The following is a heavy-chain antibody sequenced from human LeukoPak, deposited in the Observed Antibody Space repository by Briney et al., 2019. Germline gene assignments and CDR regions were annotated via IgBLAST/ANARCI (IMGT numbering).Heavy chain of an antibody. CDR1: GGSFSGYY. D-gene: IGHD3-22*01. V-gene: IGHV4-34*01. CDR3: ARARYYDSSGYFFDY. CDR2: INHSGST. J-gene: IGHJ4*02. Sequence: KPSETLSLTCAVYGGSFSGYYWSWIRQPPGKGPEWIGEINHSGSTNYNPSLKSRVTISVDTSKNQFSLKLSSVTAADTAVYYCARARYYDSSGYFFDYWGQGTLVTVSS.